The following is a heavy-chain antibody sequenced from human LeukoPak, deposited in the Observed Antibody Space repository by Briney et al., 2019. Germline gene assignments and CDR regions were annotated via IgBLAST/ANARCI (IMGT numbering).Heavy chain of an antibody. Sequence: GGSLRLSCAASGFTFSSYSMNWVRQAPGKGLEWVSFIRSSSSDIDYADSVKGRFTISRDNAKNSLYLQMDSLKAEDTAVYYCARVRSGSLDYWGQGTLVTVSS. D-gene: IGHD1-26*01. V-gene: IGHV3-21*01. CDR1: GFTFSSYS. J-gene: IGHJ4*02. CDR3: ARVRSGSLDY. CDR2: IRSSSSDI.